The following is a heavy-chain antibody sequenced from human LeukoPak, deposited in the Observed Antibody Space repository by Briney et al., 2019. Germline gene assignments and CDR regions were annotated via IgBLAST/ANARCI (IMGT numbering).Heavy chain of an antibody. CDR1: GFTVRSNY. V-gene: IGHV3-66*01. CDR3: ARIDY. Sequence: GGSLRLSCAVSGFTVRSNYMSWVRQAPGKGLEWVSVIYSGGSTYYADSVKGRFTISRDNSKNTLYLQMNSLRAEDTAVYYCARIDYWGQGTLVTVSS. CDR2: IYSGGST. J-gene: IGHJ4*02.